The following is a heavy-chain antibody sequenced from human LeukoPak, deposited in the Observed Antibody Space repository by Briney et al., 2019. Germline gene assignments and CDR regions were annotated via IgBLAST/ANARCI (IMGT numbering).Heavy chain of an antibody. Sequence: SVKVSCKASGGTFSSYAISWVRQAPGQGLEWMGGIIPIFGTANYAQKFQGRVTITADESTSTAYMELSSLRSEDTAVYYCARDLAHYYGSGSYADYWGQGTLVTASS. CDR1: GGTFSSYA. V-gene: IGHV1-69*13. CDR3: ARDLAHYYGSGSYADY. D-gene: IGHD3-10*01. CDR2: IIPIFGTA. J-gene: IGHJ4*02.